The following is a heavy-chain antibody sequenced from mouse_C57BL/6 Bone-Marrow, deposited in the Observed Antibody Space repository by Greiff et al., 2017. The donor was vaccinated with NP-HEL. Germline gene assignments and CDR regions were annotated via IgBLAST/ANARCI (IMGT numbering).Heavy chain of an antibody. V-gene: IGHV1-62-2*01. CDR3: ARHEDRLWPRDYYAMDY. Sequence: QVQLKQSGAELVKPGASVKLSCKASGYTFTEYTIHWVKQRSGQGLEWIGWFYPGSGSIKYNEKFKDKATLTADKSSSTVYMELSRLTSEDSAVYFCARHEDRLWPRDYYAMDYWGQGTSVTVSS. D-gene: IGHD1-1*02. J-gene: IGHJ4*01. CDR1: GYTFTEYT. CDR2: FYPGSGSI.